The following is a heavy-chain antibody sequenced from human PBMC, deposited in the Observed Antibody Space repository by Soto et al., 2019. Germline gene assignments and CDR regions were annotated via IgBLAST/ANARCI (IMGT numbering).Heavy chain of an antibody. D-gene: IGHD3-10*01. CDR3: ATDLSSQYYYGSGSFFV. J-gene: IGHJ6*04. V-gene: IGHV1-3*01. CDR2: INAGNGNT. CDR1: GYTFTSYA. Sequence: ASVKVSCKASGYTFTSYAMHWVRQAPGQRLEWMGWINAGNGNTKYSQKFQGRVTMTRDTSASTAYMELSSLRSEDTAVYYCATDLSSQYYYGSGSFFVWGKGTTVTVSS.